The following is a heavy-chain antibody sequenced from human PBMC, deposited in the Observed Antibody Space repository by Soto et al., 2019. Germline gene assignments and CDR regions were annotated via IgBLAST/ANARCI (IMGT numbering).Heavy chain of an antibody. CDR3: SVRENGDSYYYSDMDV. V-gene: IGHV3-49*03. CDR2: IRSKAYGGTT. J-gene: IGHJ6*02. D-gene: IGHD4-17*01. Sequence: GGSLRLSCTASGFTFGDYAMSWFRQAPGKGLEWVGFIRSKAYGGTTEYAASVKGRFTISRDDSKSIAYLQMNSLKTEDTAVYYCSVRENGDSYYYSDMDVWGQGTTVTVSS. CDR1: GFTFGDYA.